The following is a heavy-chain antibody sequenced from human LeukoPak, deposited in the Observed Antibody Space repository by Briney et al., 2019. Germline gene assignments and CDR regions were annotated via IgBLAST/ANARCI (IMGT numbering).Heavy chain of an antibody. Sequence: GGSLRLSCAASGFTFSSYGMHWVRQAPGKGLEWVSAISGSGGSTYYADSVKGRFTISRDNPKNTLYLQMNSLRAEDTAVYYCAKDSGIVGAPDAFDIWGQGTMVTVSS. CDR2: ISGSGGST. D-gene: IGHD1-26*01. CDR1: GFTFSSYG. J-gene: IGHJ3*02. CDR3: AKDSGIVGAPDAFDI. V-gene: IGHV3-23*01.